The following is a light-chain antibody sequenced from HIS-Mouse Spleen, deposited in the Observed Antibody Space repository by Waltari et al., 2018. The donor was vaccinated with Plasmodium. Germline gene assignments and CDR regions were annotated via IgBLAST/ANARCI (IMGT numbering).Light chain of an antibody. CDR3: QQRSNWPRVLT. CDR2: DAS. V-gene: IGKV3-11*01. Sequence: EIVLTQSPATLSLSPGERATLPCRASQSVRSYLAWYQQKPGQAPRLLIYDASNRATGIPARFSGSGYGTDFTLTISSLEPEDFAVYYCQQRSNWPRVLTFGGGTKVEIK. J-gene: IGKJ4*01. CDR1: QSVRSY.